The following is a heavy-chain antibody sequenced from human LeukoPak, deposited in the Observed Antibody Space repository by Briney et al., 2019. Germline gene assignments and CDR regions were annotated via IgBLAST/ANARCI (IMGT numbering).Heavy chain of an antibody. CDR1: GFTFSDYY. D-gene: IGHD4-17*01. J-gene: IGHJ3*02. CDR3: ARERTPYYGDYLVELDAFDI. V-gene: IGHV3-11*01. Sequence: GGSLRLSCAASGFTFSDYYMSWIRQAPGKGLEWVSYISSSGSTIYYADSVKGRFTISRDNAKNSLYLQMNSLRAEDTAVYYCARERTPYYGDYLVELDAFDIWGQGTMVTVSS. CDR2: ISSSGSTI.